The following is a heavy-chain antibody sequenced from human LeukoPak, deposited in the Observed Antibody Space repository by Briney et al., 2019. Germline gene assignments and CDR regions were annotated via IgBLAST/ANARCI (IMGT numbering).Heavy chain of an antibody. D-gene: IGHD2-15*01. CDR2: INHSGST. CDR3: ARVQYSAVIGY. Sequence: SETLSLTCAVYGGSFSGYYWSLIRQPPGKGLEWIGEINHSGSTNYNPSLKSRVTISVDTSKNQFSLKLSSVTAADTAVYYCARVQYSAVIGYWGQGTLVTVSS. V-gene: IGHV4-34*01. CDR1: GGSFSGYY. J-gene: IGHJ4*02.